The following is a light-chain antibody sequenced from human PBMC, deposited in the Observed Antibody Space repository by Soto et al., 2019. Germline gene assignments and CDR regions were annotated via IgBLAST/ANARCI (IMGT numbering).Light chain of an antibody. Sequence: QSGLTQPPSVSAAPGQRGTIACSGSASNVGTHFVSWYHHLPGAAPKLLIYDNDGRPSEIPDRFSGSKSDTSATLTITGRQTGDEADYYCGTWDSGLTAGVFGGGTKLPVL. V-gene: IGLV1-51*01. CDR2: DND. CDR1: ASNVGTHF. CDR3: GTWDSGLTAGV. J-gene: IGLJ2*01.